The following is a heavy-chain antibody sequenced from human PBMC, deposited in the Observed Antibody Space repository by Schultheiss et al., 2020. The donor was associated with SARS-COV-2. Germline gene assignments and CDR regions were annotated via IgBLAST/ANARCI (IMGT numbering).Heavy chain of an antibody. CDR3: ARCYYYGSGSSLGYYYGMDV. CDR1: GGSFSGYY. J-gene: IGHJ6*02. V-gene: IGHV4-34*01. CDR2: INHSGST. Sequence: SETPSLTCAVYGGSFSGYYWSWIRQPPGKGLEWIGEINHSGSTNYNPSLKSRVTISVDTSKNQFSLKLSSVTAADTAVYYCARCYYYGSGSSLGYYYGMDVWGQGTTVTVSS. D-gene: IGHD3-10*01.